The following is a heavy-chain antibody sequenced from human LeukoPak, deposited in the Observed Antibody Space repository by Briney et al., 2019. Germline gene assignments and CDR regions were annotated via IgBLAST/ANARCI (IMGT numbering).Heavy chain of an antibody. CDR2: ISGSGGST. CDR3: ATSTPPDAFDI. Sequence: AGGSLRLSCAASGFTFSSYGMHWVRQAPGKGLEWVSAISGSGGSTYYADSVKGRFTISRDNSKNALYLQMNSLRAEDTAVYYCATSTPPDAFDIWGQGTMVTVSS. J-gene: IGHJ3*02. CDR1: GFTFSSYG. V-gene: IGHV3-23*01.